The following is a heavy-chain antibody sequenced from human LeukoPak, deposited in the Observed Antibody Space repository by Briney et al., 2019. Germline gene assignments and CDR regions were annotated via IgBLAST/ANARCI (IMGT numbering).Heavy chain of an antibody. CDR3: ARAVVFWSGYIDY. CDR2: IYHSGST. V-gene: IGHV4-38-2*02. D-gene: IGHD3-3*01. Sequence: SETLSLTCTVCGYSISSGYYWGWIRQPPGKGLEWIGSIYHSGSTYYNPSLKSRVTISVDTSKNQFSLKLSSVTAADTAVYYCARAVVFWSGYIDYWGQGTLVTVSS. CDR1: GYSISSGYY. J-gene: IGHJ4*02.